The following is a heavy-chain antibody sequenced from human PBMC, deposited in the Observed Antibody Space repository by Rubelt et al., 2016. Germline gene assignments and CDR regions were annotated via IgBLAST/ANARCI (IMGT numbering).Heavy chain of an antibody. CDR1: GFSFSDYS. J-gene: IGHJ4*02. Sequence: VSGGGLVKPGGSLRLSCAASGFSFSDYSMSWIRQAPGKGLECISHINFSGNTKYYAASVKGRFTMSRDNAKTSLYLQMNNLRAEDTAVYYCVKDLRGTTTLGYWGQGTLVTVSS. CDR2: INFSGNTK. CDR3: VKDLRGTTTLGY. V-gene: IGHV3-11*01. D-gene: IGHD3-10*01.